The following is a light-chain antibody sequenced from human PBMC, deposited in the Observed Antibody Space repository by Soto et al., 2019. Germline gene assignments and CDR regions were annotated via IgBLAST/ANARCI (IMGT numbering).Light chain of an antibody. Sequence: QSALTQPASVSGSPGQSITISCTGTSSDIGGYNYVSWYQQYPGKAPKLMIYEVSDRPSGVSNRFSGSKSDNTASLTISGLQAEDEADYYCSSYTGSNTWVFGGGTKLTVL. CDR1: SSDIGGYNY. CDR2: EVS. J-gene: IGLJ3*02. CDR3: SSYTGSNTWV. V-gene: IGLV2-14*01.